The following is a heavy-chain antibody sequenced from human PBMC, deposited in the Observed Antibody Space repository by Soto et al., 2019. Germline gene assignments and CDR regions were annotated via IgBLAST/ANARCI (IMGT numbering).Heavy chain of an antibody. J-gene: IGHJ4*02. Sequence: PGGSLRLSCAASGFTFSSYGMHWVRQAPGKGLEWVAVISYDGSNKYYADSVKGRFTISRDNSKNTLYLQMNSLRAEDTAVYYCAKSLMTYYDFDYWGQGTLVTVSS. CDR1: GFTFSSYG. CDR2: ISYDGSNK. CDR3: AKSLMTYYDFDY. V-gene: IGHV3-30*18. D-gene: IGHD3-3*01.